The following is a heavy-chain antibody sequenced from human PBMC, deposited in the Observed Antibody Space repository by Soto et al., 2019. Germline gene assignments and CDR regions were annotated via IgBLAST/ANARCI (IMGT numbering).Heavy chain of an antibody. J-gene: IGHJ4*02. Sequence: GASVKVSCKASGYTFTSYAMHWVRQAPGQRLEWMGWINAGNGNTKYSQKFQGRVTITRDTSASTAYMELSSLRSEDTAVYYCARVPPVAVAGYYFDYWGQGTRVTVAS. D-gene: IGHD6-19*01. CDR3: ARVPPVAVAGYYFDY. CDR1: GYTFTSYA. CDR2: INAGNGNT. V-gene: IGHV1-3*01.